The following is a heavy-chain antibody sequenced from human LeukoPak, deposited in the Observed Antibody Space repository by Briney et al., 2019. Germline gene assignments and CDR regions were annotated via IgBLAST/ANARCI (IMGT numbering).Heavy chain of an antibody. CDR1: GYTFTSYG. J-gene: IGHJ6*03. V-gene: IGHV1-2*02. D-gene: IGHD3-9*01. CDR2: INPNSGGT. Sequence: GASVKVSCKASGYTFTSYGISWVRQAPGQGLEWMGWINPNSGGTNYAQKFQGRVTMTRDTSISTAYMELSRLRSDDTAVYYCARGYDILTGYFSYYMDVWGKGTTVTISS. CDR3: ARGYDILTGYFSYYMDV.